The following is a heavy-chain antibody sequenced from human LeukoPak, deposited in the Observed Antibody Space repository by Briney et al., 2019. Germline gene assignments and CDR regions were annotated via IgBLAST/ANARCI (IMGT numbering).Heavy chain of an antibody. CDR3: ARQSLPNYAMDV. Sequence: PSETLSLTCTVSGGSISSYYWSWIRQPPGKGLEWIGYIYYSGSTNYNPSLKSRVTISVDTSKNQFSLKLSSVTAADTAVYYCARQSLPNYAMDVWGQGTTVTVSS. J-gene: IGHJ6*02. V-gene: IGHV4-59*08. CDR1: GGSISSYY. CDR2: IYYSGST. D-gene: IGHD2-2*01.